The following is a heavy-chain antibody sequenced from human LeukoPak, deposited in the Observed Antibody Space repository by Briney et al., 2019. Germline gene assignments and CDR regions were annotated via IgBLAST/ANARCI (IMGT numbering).Heavy chain of an antibody. D-gene: IGHD3-22*01. CDR1: GFTFSSYA. Sequence: GGSLRLSCAASGFTFSSYAIGWVRQAPGKGLEWVSAISGSGGSTYYADSVKGRFTISRDNSKNTLYLQMNSLRAEDTAVYYCAKLGLAMIVVAGFDPWGQGTLVTVSS. J-gene: IGHJ5*02. V-gene: IGHV3-23*01. CDR3: AKLGLAMIVVAGFDP. CDR2: ISGSGGST.